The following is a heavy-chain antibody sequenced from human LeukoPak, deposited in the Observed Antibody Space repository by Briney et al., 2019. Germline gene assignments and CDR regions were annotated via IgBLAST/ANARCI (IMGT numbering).Heavy chain of an antibody. Sequence: AGGSLRLSCAASGFTFSSYWMHWVRHAPGKGLVWVSRINSDGSSTSHADSVKGRFTISRDNAKNTLYLQMNSLRAEDTAVYYCTRDRLYCGGDCLDPWGQGTLVTVSS. CDR3: TRDRLYCGGDCLDP. J-gene: IGHJ5*02. CDR1: GFTFSSYW. CDR2: INSDGSST. V-gene: IGHV3-74*01. D-gene: IGHD2-21*02.